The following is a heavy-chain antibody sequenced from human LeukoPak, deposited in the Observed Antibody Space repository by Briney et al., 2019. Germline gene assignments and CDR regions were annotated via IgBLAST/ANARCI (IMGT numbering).Heavy chain of an antibody. D-gene: IGHD3-10*01. V-gene: IGHV3-23*01. CDR3: AREFGERFGELPDY. Sequence: GGSLRLSCAASGFTFSSYAMSWVRQAPGKGLEWVSAISGSGGSTYYADSVKGRFTISRDNAKNSLYLQMNSLRAEDTAVYYCAREFGERFGELPDYWGQGTLVTVSS. CDR2: ISGSGGST. J-gene: IGHJ4*02. CDR1: GFTFSSYA.